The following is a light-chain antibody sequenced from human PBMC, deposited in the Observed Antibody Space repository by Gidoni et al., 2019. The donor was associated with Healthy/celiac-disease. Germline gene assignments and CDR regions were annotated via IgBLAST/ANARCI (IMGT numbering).Light chain of an antibody. CDR2: AAS. CDR1: QGISSY. V-gene: IGKV1-8*01. J-gene: IGKJ1*01. Sequence: AITMTQSPSSLSASAGDRVTITCRASQGISSYLAWYQQKPGKAPKLLIYAASTLQSGVPSRFSGSGSGTDFTLTISSLQSEDFATYYCQQYYSYPRTFGQGTKVEIK. CDR3: QQYYSYPRT.